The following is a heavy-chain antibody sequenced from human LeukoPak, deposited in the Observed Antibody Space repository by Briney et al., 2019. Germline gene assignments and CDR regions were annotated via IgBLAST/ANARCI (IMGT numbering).Heavy chain of an antibody. D-gene: IGHD3-22*01. Sequence: SETLSLTCTVSGGSFSPDYWSWIRQPAGQGLEWIGRIYTSGSSNYNPSLKSRATMSVDTSKNQISLKLTSVTAADTAVYYCARDVDSSGRIDSWGQGTLVTVSS. J-gene: IGHJ4*02. CDR3: ARDVDSSGRIDS. V-gene: IGHV4-4*07. CDR1: GGSFSPDY. CDR2: IYTSGSS.